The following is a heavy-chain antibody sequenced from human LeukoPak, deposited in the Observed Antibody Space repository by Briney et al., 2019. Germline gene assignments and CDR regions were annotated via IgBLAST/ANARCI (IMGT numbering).Heavy chain of an antibody. J-gene: IGHJ4*02. D-gene: IGHD3-22*01. V-gene: IGHV4-39*01. CDR2: IYYSGIT. CDR3: ASQRNDSYDSSGHDY. Sequence: SETLSLTCTVSGDSTSNINYYWGWIRQPPGKGLEWMGSIYYSGITYYNPSLKSLVTISVDTPKNQFSLKLSSVTAADTAVYYCASQRNDSYDSSGHDYWGQGTLVTVSS. CDR1: GDSTSNINYY.